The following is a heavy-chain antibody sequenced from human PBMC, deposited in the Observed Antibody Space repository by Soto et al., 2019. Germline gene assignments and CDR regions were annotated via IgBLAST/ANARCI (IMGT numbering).Heavy chain of an antibody. Sequence: EVQLLESGGGLVQPGGSLRLSCAASGFTLSSYAMSWVRQAPGKGLEWVSAISGSGGSTYYADSVKGRFTISRDNSKNTLYLQLNSLRAVDTAVYYCAKDPIVVVLPRLFDYWGQGTLVTVSS. CDR1: GFTLSSYA. V-gene: IGHV3-23*01. CDR2: ISGSGGST. CDR3: AKDPIVVVLPRLFDY. D-gene: IGHD3-22*01. J-gene: IGHJ4*02.